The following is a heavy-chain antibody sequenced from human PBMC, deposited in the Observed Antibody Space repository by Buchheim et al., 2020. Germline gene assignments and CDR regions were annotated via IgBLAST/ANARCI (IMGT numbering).Heavy chain of an antibody. J-gene: IGHJ5*02. CDR3: AGTRYCSSTSCYTENWFDP. V-gene: IGHV3-33*01. D-gene: IGHD2-2*02. CDR1: GFTFSGYG. CDR2: IWFDGSAE. Sequence: QVQLVESGGGVVQPGRSLGLSCSASGFTFSGYGMHWVRQAPGKGLEWVARIWFDGSAEEYADFVKGRFSISRDNSKNTLFLQMSSPGAEDTAVYYCAGTRYCSSTSCYTENWFDPWGQGTL.